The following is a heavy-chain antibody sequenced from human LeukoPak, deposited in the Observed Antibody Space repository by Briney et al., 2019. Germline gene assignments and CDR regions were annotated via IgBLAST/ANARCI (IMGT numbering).Heavy chain of an antibody. CDR2: ISYDGSNK. Sequence: PGGSLRLSCAASGFTFSSYGMHWVRQAPGKGLEWVAVISYDGSNKYYADSVKGRFTISRDNSKNTLYLQMNSLRAEDTAVYYCAKDSGYSSGWPPAEYFQRWGQGTLVTVSS. CDR1: GFTFSSYG. D-gene: IGHD6-19*01. J-gene: IGHJ1*01. CDR3: AKDSGYSSGWPPAEYFQR. V-gene: IGHV3-30*18.